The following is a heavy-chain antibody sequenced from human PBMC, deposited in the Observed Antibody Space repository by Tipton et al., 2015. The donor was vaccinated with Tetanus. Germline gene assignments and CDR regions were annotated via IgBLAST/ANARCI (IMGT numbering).Heavy chain of an antibody. V-gene: IGHV1-18*01. CDR3: ARVQEQRIYYYGMDV. CDR2: ISAYNGKT. J-gene: IGHJ6*02. Sequence: QVQLVQSGAEVKKPGSSVKVSCRASGGIFGDVTIIWVRQAPGQGLEWMGWISAYNGKTKYAQRLQGRVTMTTDRSASTAYMDLRRLRSDDTAVYYCARVQEQRIYYYGMDVWGQGTTVTVSS. D-gene: IGHD6-25*01. CDR1: GGIFGDVT.